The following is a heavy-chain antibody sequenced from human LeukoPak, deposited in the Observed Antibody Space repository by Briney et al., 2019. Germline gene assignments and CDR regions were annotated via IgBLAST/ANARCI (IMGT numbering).Heavy chain of an antibody. Sequence: SETLSLTCTVSGGSISSGSYYWGWIRQPPGKGLEWIGSIYYSGSTNYNPSLKSRVTIYVDTSKNQFSLKLSSVTAADTAVYYCARAVGQQFTAEYFQHWGQGTLVTVSS. CDR1: GGSISSGSYY. D-gene: IGHD6-13*01. CDR3: ARAVGQQFTAEYFQH. J-gene: IGHJ1*01. V-gene: IGHV4-39*01. CDR2: IYYSGST.